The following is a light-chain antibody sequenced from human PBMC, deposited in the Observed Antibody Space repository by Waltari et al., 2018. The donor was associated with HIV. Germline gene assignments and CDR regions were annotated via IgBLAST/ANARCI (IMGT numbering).Light chain of an antibody. CDR1: QSVDPF. V-gene: IGKV3-11*01. CDR3: QFRPNWFA. Sequence: DIVFTQSPATLSLSPGERVTLSCRTSQSVDPFLAWFQQSPGQAPRLLIYAASKRATGIPDRFSGSGSGTDFTLTISSLEPEDFAVYYCQFRPNWFAFGPGTKVDI. J-gene: IGKJ3*01. CDR2: AAS.